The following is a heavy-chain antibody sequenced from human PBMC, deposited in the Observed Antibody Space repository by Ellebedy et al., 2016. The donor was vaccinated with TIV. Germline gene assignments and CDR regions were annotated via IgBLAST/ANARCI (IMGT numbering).Heavy chain of an antibody. Sequence: GGPLRLSCAASGFTFSSYSMNWVRQAPGKGLEWVSSISSSSGYRYYADPVKGRFTISRDNAKNSLYLQMNSLRAEDTAVYYCARVYGDYRMDVWGQGTTVTVSS. CDR2: ISSSSGYR. V-gene: IGHV3-21*01. CDR3: ARVYGDYRMDV. CDR1: GFTFSSYS. J-gene: IGHJ6*02. D-gene: IGHD4/OR15-4a*01.